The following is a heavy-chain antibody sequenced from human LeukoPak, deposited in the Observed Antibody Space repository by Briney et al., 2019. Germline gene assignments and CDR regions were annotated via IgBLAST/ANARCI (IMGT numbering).Heavy chain of an antibody. D-gene: IGHD1-26*01. J-gene: IGHJ3*02. CDR1: GGSINNYY. CDR3: ARDKWEPRYAFDI. CDR2: IYSSGST. Sequence: SETLSLTCTVSGGSINNYYWSWIRQPAGKGLEWIGLIYSSGSTNYNPSLKSRVTISVDKSKTQFSLKLSSVTAADTAVYYCARDKWEPRYAFDIWGQGTMVAVSS. V-gene: IGHV4-4*07.